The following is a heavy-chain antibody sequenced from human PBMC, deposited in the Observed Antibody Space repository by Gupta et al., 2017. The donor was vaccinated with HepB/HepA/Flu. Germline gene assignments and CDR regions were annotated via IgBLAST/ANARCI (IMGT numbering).Heavy chain of an antibody. Sequence: QVQLVESGGGVVQPGGSLRLSCAASTIPFSDYAMSWVRQAPGKGLEWVAVISYDGSIQNYAVSVKGRFTISRDNSRYTLYLIMNSLRSDDTALYYCVRTRGSYYHDFWGQGTLVSVSS. V-gene: IGHV3-30*14. CDR1: TIPFSDYA. CDR2: ISYDGSIQ. CDR3: VRTRGSYYHDF. D-gene: IGHD1-26*01. J-gene: IGHJ4*02.